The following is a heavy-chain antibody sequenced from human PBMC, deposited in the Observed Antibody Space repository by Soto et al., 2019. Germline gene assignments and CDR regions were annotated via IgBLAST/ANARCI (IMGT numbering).Heavy chain of an antibody. CDR3: ARDPKWNYNWFDP. J-gene: IGHJ5*02. CDR2: VNAGNGNT. Sequence: GSVEVSCKASGYTFTSYAMHWVRQAPGQRVEWVGWVNAGNGNTKYSQKFQGRVTITRDTSASTAYMELSSLRSEDTAVYYCARDPKWNYNWFDPWGQRTLVTVSS. CDR1: GYTFTSYA. D-gene: IGHD1-7*01. V-gene: IGHV1-3*01.